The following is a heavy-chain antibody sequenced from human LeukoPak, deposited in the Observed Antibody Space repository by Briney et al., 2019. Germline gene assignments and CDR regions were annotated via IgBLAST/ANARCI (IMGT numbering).Heavy chain of an antibody. J-gene: IGHJ4*02. Sequence: GGSLRLSCAASGFTFSDFYMSWVRQAPGKGLEWLSYISSSSSNANYADSVKGRFTISRDNAKTSLYLQLNSLRAEDTAVYYCARRSVAGTWDFDYWGQGTLVTVSS. CDR3: ARRSVAGTWDFDY. CDR1: GFTFSDFY. V-gene: IGHV3-11*03. CDR2: ISSSSSNA. D-gene: IGHD6-19*01.